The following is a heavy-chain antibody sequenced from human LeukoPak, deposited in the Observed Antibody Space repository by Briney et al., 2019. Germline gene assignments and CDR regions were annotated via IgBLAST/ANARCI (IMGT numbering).Heavy chain of an antibody. V-gene: IGHV1-2*04. CDR1: GYTFTGYY. Sequence: ASVKVSCKASGYTFTGYYMHWVRQAPAQGLEGMGWINPNSGGTNYAQKFQGWVTMTRDTSISTAYMELSRLRSDDTAVYYCARAYCSGGSCHLYNWFDPWGQGTLVTVSS. CDR3: ARAYCSGGSCHLYNWFDP. J-gene: IGHJ5*02. D-gene: IGHD2-15*01. CDR2: INPNSGGT.